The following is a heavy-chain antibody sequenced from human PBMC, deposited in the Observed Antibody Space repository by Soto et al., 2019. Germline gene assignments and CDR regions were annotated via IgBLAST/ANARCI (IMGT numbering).Heavy chain of an antibody. V-gene: IGHV3-11*01. CDR3: ARAPPDYDILTGYYKPC. Sequence: PGGSLRLSCAASGFTFSDYYMSWIRQAPGKGLEWVSYISSSGSTIYYADSVKGRFTISRDNAKNSLYLQMNSLRAKDTAVYYCARAPPDYDILTGYYKPCWGQGTLVTVSS. J-gene: IGHJ4*02. CDR2: ISSSGSTI. CDR1: GFTFSDYY. D-gene: IGHD3-9*01.